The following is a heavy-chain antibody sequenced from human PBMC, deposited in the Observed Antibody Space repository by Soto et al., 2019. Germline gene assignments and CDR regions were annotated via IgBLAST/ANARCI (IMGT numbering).Heavy chain of an antibody. Sequence: LSLTCTVSGGSISSNNWWSWVRQPPRKGLEWIGEIYHSGSTKYSPSLKSRVSISVDKSKNQVSLRVTSVTAADTAVYYCASSNNYFCARSPRSSPYFDYWGQGALVTVSS. CDR3: ASSNNYFCARSPRSSPYFDY. J-gene: IGHJ4*02. CDR2: IYHSGST. V-gene: IGHV4-4*02. CDR1: GGSISSNNW. D-gene: IGHD6-13*01.